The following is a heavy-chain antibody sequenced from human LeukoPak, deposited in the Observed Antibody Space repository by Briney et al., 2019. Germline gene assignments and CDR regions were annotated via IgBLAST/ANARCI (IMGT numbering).Heavy chain of an antibody. CDR2: IYYSGRT. V-gene: IGHV4-59*12. D-gene: IGHD3-22*01. J-gene: IGHJ3*02. Sequence: SETLSLTCTVSGGSISSYYWSWIRQPPGKGLEWIGYIYYSGRTNYNPSLKSRVTMSVDTSKNQFSLKLSSVTAADTAVYYCAREHLYYYDSSGYSARAFDIWGQGTMVTVSS. CDR1: GGSISSYY. CDR3: AREHLYYYDSSGYSARAFDI.